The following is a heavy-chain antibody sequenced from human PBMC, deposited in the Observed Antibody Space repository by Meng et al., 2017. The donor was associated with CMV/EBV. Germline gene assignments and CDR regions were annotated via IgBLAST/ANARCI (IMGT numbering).Heavy chain of an antibody. V-gene: IGHV1-18*01. CDR3: ARVGEEDYYDSSGYTSQKPFDY. D-gene: IGHD3-22*01. CDR2: ISAYNGNT. Sequence: ASVKVSCKASGYTFTSYGISWVRQAPEQGLEWMGWISAYNGNTNYAQKLQGRVTMTTDTSTSTAYMELRSLRSDDTAVYYCARVGEEDYYDSSGYTSQKPFDYWGQGTLVTVSS. J-gene: IGHJ4*02. CDR1: GYTFTSYG.